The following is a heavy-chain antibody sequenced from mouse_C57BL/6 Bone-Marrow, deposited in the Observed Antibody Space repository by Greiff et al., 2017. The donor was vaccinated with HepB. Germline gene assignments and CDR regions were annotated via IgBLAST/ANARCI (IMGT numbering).Heavy chain of an antibody. CDR3: ARVYDGYWYFDV. V-gene: IGHV5-2*01. D-gene: IGHD2-3*01. J-gene: IGHJ1*03. Sequence: EVKLMESGGGLVQPGESLKLSCESNEYEFPSHDMSWVRKTPEKRLELVAAINSDGGSTYYPDTMERRFIISRDNTKKTLYLQMRSLRSEDTALYYCARVYDGYWYFDVWGTGTTVTVSS. CDR2: INSDGGST. CDR1: EYEFPSHD.